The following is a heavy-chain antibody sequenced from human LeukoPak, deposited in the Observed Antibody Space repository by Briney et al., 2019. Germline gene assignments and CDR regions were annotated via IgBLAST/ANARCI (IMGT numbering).Heavy chain of an antibody. J-gene: IGHJ6*04. CDR3: ARVGSGLDV. D-gene: IGHD3-10*01. CDR1: GFTFSDYS. Sequence: GGSLRLSCAASGFTFSDYSMAWIRQAPGKGLEWLSYISLSSSYTNYADSVKDRFTVSRDNTKNSLDLQMNSLRAEDTALYFCARVGSGLDVWGNGTAVTVSS. V-gene: IGHV3-11*06. CDR2: ISLSSSYT.